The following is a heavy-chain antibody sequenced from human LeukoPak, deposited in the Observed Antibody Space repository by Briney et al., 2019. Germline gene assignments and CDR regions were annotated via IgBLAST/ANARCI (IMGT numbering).Heavy chain of an antibody. CDR3: ARDSVRGSRVSSLGY. CDR1: GGSISSYY. V-gene: IGHV4-4*07. J-gene: IGHJ4*02. Sequence: SETLSLTCTVSGGSISSYYWSWIRQPAGKGLEWIGRIYTSGSTNYNPSLKSRVTMSVDTSKNQFSLKLSSVTAADTAVYYCARDSVRGSRVSSLGYWGQGTLVTVSS. CDR2: IYTSGST. D-gene: IGHD3-10*01.